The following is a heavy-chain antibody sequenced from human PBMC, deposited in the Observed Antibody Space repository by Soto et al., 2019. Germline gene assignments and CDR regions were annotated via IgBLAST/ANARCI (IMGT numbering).Heavy chain of an antibody. D-gene: IGHD5-18*01. Sequence: SETLSLTCTVSGGSISSYYWSWIRQPPGKGLEWIGYIYYSGSTNYNPSLKSRVTISVDTSKNQFSLKLSSVTAADTAVYYCAGVDTAMVMGYWGQGTLVTVSS. CDR1: GGSISSYY. V-gene: IGHV4-59*01. J-gene: IGHJ4*02. CDR3: AGVDTAMVMGY. CDR2: IYYSGST.